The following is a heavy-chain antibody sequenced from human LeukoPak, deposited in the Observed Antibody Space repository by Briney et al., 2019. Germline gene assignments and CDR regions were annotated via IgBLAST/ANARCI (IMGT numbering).Heavy chain of an antibody. CDR3: ARGRRYSGGWYKFGSKYYYYYYMDV. V-gene: IGHV1-8*03. Sequence: GASVKVSCKASGYTFTSYDINWVRQATGQGLEWMGWMNPNSGNTGYAQKFQGRVTITRNTSISTAYMELSSLRSEDTAVYYCARGRRYSGGWYKFGSKYYYYYYMDVWGKGTTVTVSS. CDR2: MNPNSGNT. CDR1: GYTFTSYD. D-gene: IGHD6-19*01. J-gene: IGHJ6*03.